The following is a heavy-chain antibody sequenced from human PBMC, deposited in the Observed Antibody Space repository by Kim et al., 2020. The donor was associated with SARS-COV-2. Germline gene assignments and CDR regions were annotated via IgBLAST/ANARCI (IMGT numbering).Heavy chain of an antibody. D-gene: IGHD5-18*01. V-gene: IGHV4-38-2*02. Sequence: SETLSLTCTVSGYSISSGYYWGWIRQPPGNGLEWIGTIYHSGSTYYNPSLKSRVTISVDTSTNQFSLKLSSVTAADTAVYYCARPDTAMGTPYWGQGTLVTVSS. CDR3: ARPDTAMGTPY. CDR2: IYHSGST. CDR1: GYSISSGYY. J-gene: IGHJ4*02.